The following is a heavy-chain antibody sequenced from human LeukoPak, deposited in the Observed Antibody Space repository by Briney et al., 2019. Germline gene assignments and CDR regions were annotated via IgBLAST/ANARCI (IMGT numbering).Heavy chain of an antibody. Sequence: SETLSLTCAVSGGSFSAYYWSWIRQPPGKGLEWIGEINHSGSANYNPSLKGRVTISVDTSKNQFSLNLTSVTAADTAVYYCAPVTTTHWFDPWGQGTLVTVSS. D-gene: IGHD4-17*01. V-gene: IGHV4-34*01. CDR3: APVTTTHWFDP. J-gene: IGHJ5*02. CDR1: GGSFSAYY. CDR2: INHSGSA.